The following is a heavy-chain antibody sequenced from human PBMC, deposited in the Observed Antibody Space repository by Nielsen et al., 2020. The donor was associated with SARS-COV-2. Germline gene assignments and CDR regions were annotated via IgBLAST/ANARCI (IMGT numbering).Heavy chain of an antibody. J-gene: IGHJ3*02. D-gene: IGHD6-13*01. V-gene: IGHV3-9*01. CDR1: GFTFDDYA. CDR3: ANLPGIAAAGTGLAAFDI. Sequence: SLKISCAASGFTFDDYAMHWVRQAPGKGLEWVSGISWNSGSIGYADSVKGRFTISRDNSKNTLYLQMNSLRAEDTAVYYCANLPGIAAAGTGLAAFDIWGQGTMVTVSS. CDR2: ISWNSGSI.